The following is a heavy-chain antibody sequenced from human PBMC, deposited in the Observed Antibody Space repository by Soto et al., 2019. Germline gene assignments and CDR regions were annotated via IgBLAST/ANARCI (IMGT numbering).Heavy chain of an antibody. J-gene: IGHJ4*02. D-gene: IGHD2-8*01. V-gene: IGHV4-30-4*01. Sequence: SETLSLTCTVSGGSISSGDYYWSWIRQPPGKGLEWIGYIYYSGSTYYNPSLKSRVTISVDTSKNQFSLKLSSVTAADTAVYYCARAPGLMVYAPNFDYWGQGTLVTVSS. CDR1: GGSISSGDYY. CDR3: ARAPGLMVYAPNFDY. CDR2: IYYSGST.